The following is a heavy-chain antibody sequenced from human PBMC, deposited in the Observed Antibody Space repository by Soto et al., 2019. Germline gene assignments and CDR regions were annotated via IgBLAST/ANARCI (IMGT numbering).Heavy chain of an antibody. CDR1: VFSFIAYN. Sequence: GALRLSCIGSVFSFIAYNMNWVRQAPGKGLEWVSSIKVGSSRIYQPDSMKGRFTISRDDARNSVYLQINSLRAEDTALYFCVRSPKIGVRGAFWGRGTQVTVSS. CDR3: VRSPKIGVRGAF. V-gene: IGHV3-21*01. D-gene: IGHD3-16*01. J-gene: IGHJ1*01. CDR2: IKVGSSRI.